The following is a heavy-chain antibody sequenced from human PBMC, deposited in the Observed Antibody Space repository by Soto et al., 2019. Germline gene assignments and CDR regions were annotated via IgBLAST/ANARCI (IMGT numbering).Heavy chain of an antibody. Sequence: PSQTLSLTCAISGDSVSSNSAAWNWIRQSPSRGLEWLGRTYYRSKWYNDYAVSVKSRITINPGTSKNQFSLQLNSVTPEDTAVSYCARGDYYDSSGYESRESFDIWGQGTMVTV. V-gene: IGHV6-1*01. J-gene: IGHJ3*02. CDR2: TYYRSKWYN. CDR1: GDSVSSNSAA. CDR3: ARGDYYDSSGYESRESFDI. D-gene: IGHD3-22*01.